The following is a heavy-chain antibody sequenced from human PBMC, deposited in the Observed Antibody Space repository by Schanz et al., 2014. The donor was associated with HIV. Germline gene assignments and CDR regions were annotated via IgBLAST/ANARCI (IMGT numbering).Heavy chain of an antibody. J-gene: IGHJ6*02. CDR2: LNPDSGVT. V-gene: IGHV1-2*02. CDR3: AREGTAARQFYYYGMDV. CDR1: GYFINSYD. D-gene: IGHD6-6*01. Sequence: QVQLAQSGAQVRKPGASVKVSCEASGYFINSYDINWVRQAPGRGLEWMGWLNPDSGVTEDAQKFQGRVTMTRDTSISTAYMEVSRLRSDDTAVYYCAREGTAARQFYYYGMDVWGQGTTVTVSS.